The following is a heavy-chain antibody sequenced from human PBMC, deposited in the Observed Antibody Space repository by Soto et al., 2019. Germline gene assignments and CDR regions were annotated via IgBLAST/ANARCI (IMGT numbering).Heavy chain of an antibody. CDR3: ATSSGWYFDY. V-gene: IGHV3-73*01. J-gene: IGHJ4*02. D-gene: IGHD6-19*01. CDR1: GFTFSGSA. CDR2: MRSKGNSYAT. Sequence: EVQLVESGGGLVQPGGSLKLSCTASGFTFSGSAVHWVRQASGKGLEWLGRMRSKGNSYATAYAASGKGRLTISRDDSKNMEYLQMDSLKTEDTAVYYCATSSGWYFDYWGQGTLVTVPS.